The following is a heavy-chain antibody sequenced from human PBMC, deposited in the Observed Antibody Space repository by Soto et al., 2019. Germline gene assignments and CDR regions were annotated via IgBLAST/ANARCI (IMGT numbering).Heavy chain of an antibody. CDR3: ARDLWGYCGTDCYPLDV. J-gene: IGHJ6*02. V-gene: IGHV4-59*01. CDR1: GGSISRYY. Sequence: QVQLQESGPGLVKPSETLSLTCTVSGGSISRYYWSWIRQPPGKGLEWIGYMYNTGSTVYNPPFKRRVTISADTSKNQCSLTLNSVTAAYTAVYYCARDLWGYCGTDCYPLDVWGQGTTVTVSS. CDR2: MYNTGST. D-gene: IGHD2-21*02.